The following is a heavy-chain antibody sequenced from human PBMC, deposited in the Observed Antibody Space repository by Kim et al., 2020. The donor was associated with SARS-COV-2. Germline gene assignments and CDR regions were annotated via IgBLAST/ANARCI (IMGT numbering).Heavy chain of an antibody. D-gene: IGHD2-2*01. Sequence: GSLRLSCAASGFTFSSYGMHWVRQAPGKGLEWVAVIWYDGSNKYYADSVKGRFTISRDNSKNTLYLQMNSLRAEDTAVYYCARQLGYCSSTSCYAKVYGMDVWGQGTTVTVSS. J-gene: IGHJ6*02. CDR3: ARQLGYCSSTSCYAKVYGMDV. CDR1: GFTFSSYG. V-gene: IGHV3-33*01. CDR2: IWYDGSNK.